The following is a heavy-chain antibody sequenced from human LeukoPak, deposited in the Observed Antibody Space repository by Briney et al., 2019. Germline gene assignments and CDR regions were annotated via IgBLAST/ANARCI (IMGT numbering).Heavy chain of an antibody. D-gene: IGHD3-22*01. Sequence: PSETLSLTCTVSGGSISSSSYYWGWIRQSPGKGLEWIGSMYYRGSTYYNPSLKSRVTLSVDTPKNQFSLKLSSVTAADTAVYYCARGFSILYYDSSGYYFDFWGQGTLVTVSS. V-gene: IGHV4-39*01. CDR1: GGSISSSSYY. CDR3: ARGFSILYYDSSGYYFDF. J-gene: IGHJ4*02. CDR2: MYYRGST.